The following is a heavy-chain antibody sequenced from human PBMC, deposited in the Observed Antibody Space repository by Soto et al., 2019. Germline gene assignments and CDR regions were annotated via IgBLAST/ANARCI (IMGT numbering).Heavy chain of an antibody. CDR2: ISSGGST. CDR3: AKDFITMIAEGAFDI. D-gene: IGHD3-22*01. V-gene: IGHV3-53*01. Sequence: GSLRLSCAVSGLTVSSNYMTWVRQAPGKGLEWVSLISSGGSTYYADSVKGRFTISRDNSKNTLYLQMNSLRAEDTAVYYCAKDFITMIAEGAFDIWGQGTMVTVSS. CDR1: GLTVSSNY. J-gene: IGHJ3*02.